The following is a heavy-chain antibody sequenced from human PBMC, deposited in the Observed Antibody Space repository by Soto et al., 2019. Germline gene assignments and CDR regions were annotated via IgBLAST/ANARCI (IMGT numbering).Heavy chain of an antibody. D-gene: IGHD2-15*01. CDR2: IWSDGSNK. J-gene: IGHJ4*02. Sequence: QVQLVESGGGVVQPGRSLRLSCAASGFTFSNYGMHWVRQAPGKGMEWVAVIWSDGSNKYYADSVKGRFTISRDNSKNTLYLQMNSLRAEDTAVYYCAVEGGGAIRRRYFDYWGQGTLVTVSS. V-gene: IGHV3-33*01. CDR1: GFTFSNYG. CDR3: AVEGGGAIRRRYFDY.